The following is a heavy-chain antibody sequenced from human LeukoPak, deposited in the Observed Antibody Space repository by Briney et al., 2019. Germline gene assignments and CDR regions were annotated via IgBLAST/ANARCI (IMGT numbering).Heavy chain of an antibody. D-gene: IGHD2-2*01. CDR1: EYTFTGYY. CDR3: ARGYCSSTSCLAFDY. CDR2: FDPEDAKT. Sequence: ASVKVSCKASEYTFTGYYMHWVRQAPGKGLERMGGFDPEDAKTIYAQKFQGRVTMTEDTSTDTAYMELSSLRSEDTAVYYCARGYCSSTSCLAFDYWGQGTLVTVSS. V-gene: IGHV1-24*01. J-gene: IGHJ4*02.